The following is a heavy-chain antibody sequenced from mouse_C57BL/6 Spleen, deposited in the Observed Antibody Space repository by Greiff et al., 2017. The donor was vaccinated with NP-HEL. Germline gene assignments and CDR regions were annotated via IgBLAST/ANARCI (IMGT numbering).Heavy chain of an antibody. CDR1: GYTFTSYW. J-gene: IGHJ3*01. CDR2: IHPNSGST. V-gene: IGHV1-64*01. CDR3: ARIYYDYDSFAY. D-gene: IGHD2-4*01. Sequence: QVQLQQPGAELVKPGASVKLSCKASGYTFTSYWMHWVKQRPGQGLEWIGMIHPNSGSTNYNEKFKSKATLTVDKSSSTAYMQLSSLTSEDSAVYYCARIYYDYDSFAYWGQGTLVTVSA.